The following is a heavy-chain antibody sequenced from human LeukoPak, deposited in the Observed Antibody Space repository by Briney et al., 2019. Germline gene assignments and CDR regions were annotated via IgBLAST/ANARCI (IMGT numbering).Heavy chain of an antibody. J-gene: IGHJ6*02. CDR1: GFTFSSYS. V-gene: IGHV3-21*04. D-gene: IGHD2-8*01. CDR3: AKGLNYYYYDMDV. CDR2: ISSSSSYI. Sequence: GGSLRLSCAASGFTFSSYSMNWVRQAPGKGLEWVSSISSSSSYIYYADSVKGRFTISRDNAKNPLYLQMNSLRAEDTAVYYCAKGLNYYYYDMDVWGQGTTVTVSS.